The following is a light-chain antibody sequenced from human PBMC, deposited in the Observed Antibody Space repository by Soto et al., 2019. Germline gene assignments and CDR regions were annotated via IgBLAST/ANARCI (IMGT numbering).Light chain of an antibody. CDR2: YIS. CDR1: QSAGNF. CDR3: QQHKQWPIT. V-gene: IGKV3D-15*01. J-gene: IGKJ5*01. Sequence: EIVMTQSPATLSVSPGETASLSCRASQSAGNFLAWYKQKPGQAPRLLIYYISTRATGIPARFSGSGSGTEFTLTINSLQSEDSAVYYCQQHKQWPITFGQGTRLEIK.